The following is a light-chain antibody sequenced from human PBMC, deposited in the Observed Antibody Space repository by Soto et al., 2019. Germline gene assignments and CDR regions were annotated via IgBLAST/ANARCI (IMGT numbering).Light chain of an antibody. V-gene: IGKV3-11*01. CDR1: QSVGSY. J-gene: IGKJ3*01. CDR2: DAS. Sequence: EIVLTQSPGTLSLSPGERATLSCRASQSVGSYLAWYQQKPGQAPRLLIYDASNRATGIPARFSGSGSGTEFTLPISSLEPDDFAVYYCQQRTNWLFSFGPGTKVDLK. CDR3: QQRTNWLFS.